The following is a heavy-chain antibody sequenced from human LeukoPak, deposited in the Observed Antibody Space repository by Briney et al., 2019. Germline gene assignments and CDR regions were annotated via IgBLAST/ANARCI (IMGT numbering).Heavy chain of an antibody. D-gene: IGHD5-24*01. CDR1: GGSVSSGSYY. CDR2: INHSGST. Sequence: PSETLSPTCTVSGGSVSSGSYYWSWIRQPPGKGLEWIGEINHSGSTNYNPSLKSRVTISVDTSKNQFSLKLSSVTAADTAVYYCARGRQRWLQLGAFDIWGQGTMVTVSS. J-gene: IGHJ3*02. CDR3: ARGRQRWLQLGAFDI. V-gene: IGHV4-39*07.